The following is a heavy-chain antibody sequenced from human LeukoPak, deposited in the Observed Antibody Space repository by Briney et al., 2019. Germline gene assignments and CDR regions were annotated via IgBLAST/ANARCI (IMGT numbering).Heavy chain of an antibody. V-gene: IGHV1-2*06. CDR1: GYTFTDYY. D-gene: IGHD6-19*01. CDR2: INPNSGGT. J-gene: IGHJ4*02. Sequence: ASVKVSCKASGYTFTDYYMHWVRQAPGQGLEWMGRINPNSGGTNYAQKCQGRVTMTRDTSITTAYMELSRLRSDDTAVYYCARGHGYSSDWTYWGQGTLVTVSS. CDR3: ARGHGYSSDWTY.